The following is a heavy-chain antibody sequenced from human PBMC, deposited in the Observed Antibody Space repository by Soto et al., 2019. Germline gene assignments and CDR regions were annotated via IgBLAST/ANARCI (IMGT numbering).Heavy chain of an antibody. D-gene: IGHD1-26*01. J-gene: IGHJ6*02. CDR2: IIPIFGTA. V-gene: IGHV1-69*13. CDR1: GGTFSSYA. Sequence: SVKVSCKASGGTFSSYAISWVRQAPGQGLEWMGGIIPIFGTANYAQKFQGRVTITADESTSTAYMELSSLRSEDTAVYYCARATSFPFSWSQDSFYYGMDVWGQGATVTVSS. CDR3: ARATSFPFSWSQDSFYYGMDV.